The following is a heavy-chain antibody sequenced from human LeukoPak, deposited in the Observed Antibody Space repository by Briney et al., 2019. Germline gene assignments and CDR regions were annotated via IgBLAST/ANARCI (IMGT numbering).Heavy chain of an antibody. V-gene: IGHV3-53*01. CDR2: IYSGGST. CDR3: ARGSPRVAPLIDY. D-gene: IGHD2-2*01. Sequence: PGGSLRLSCAASGFTFSSYAMSWVRQAPGKGLEWVSVIYSGGSTYYADSVKGRFTISRDNSKNTLYLQMNSLRAEDTAVYYCARGSPRVAPLIDYWGQGTLVTVSS. J-gene: IGHJ4*02. CDR1: GFTFSSYA.